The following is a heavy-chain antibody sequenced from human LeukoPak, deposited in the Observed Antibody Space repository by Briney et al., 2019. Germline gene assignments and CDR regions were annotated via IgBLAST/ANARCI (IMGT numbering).Heavy chain of an antibody. J-gene: IGHJ5*02. Sequence: GGSLRLSCAASGFTFSSYWMSWVRQAPGKGLKWVANIKQDGSEKYYVDSVKGRFTISRDNAKNSLYLQMNSLRAEDTAVYYCARIITMVRGVIPWFDPWGQGTLVTVSS. CDR1: GFTFSSYW. CDR2: IKQDGSEK. CDR3: ARIITMVRGVIPWFDP. D-gene: IGHD3-10*01. V-gene: IGHV3-7*01.